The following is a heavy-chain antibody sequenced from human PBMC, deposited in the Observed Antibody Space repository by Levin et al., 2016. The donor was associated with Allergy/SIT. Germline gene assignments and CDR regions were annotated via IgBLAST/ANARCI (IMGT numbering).Heavy chain of an antibody. V-gene: IGHV4-39*01. CDR2: IYYSGST. J-gene: IGHJ5*02. D-gene: IGHD7-27*01. CDR3: ARQPGDREGINWFDP. CDR1: GGSIRSTTYY. Sequence: SETLSLTCTVSGGSIRSTTYYWGWIRQPPGKGLEWIGTIYYSGSTYYNPSLKSRVTISVDTSRNQFSLKLSSVTAADTAVYYCARQPGDREGINWFDPWGQGTLVTVSS.